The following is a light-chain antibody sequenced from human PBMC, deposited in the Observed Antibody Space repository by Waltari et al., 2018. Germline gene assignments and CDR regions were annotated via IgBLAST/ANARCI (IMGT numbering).Light chain of an antibody. V-gene: IGKV4-1*01. CDR2: WAS. Sequence: IVMTQSPDSLALSLGERATITCKSSQSVLYTSNNKNYLTWYQQKPGQPPKLLIYWASTRESGVPDRFSGSGSGTDFTLTISSLWAEDVAVYYCQQYYSMPLTFGGGTKVEIK. CDR3: QQYYSMPLT. CDR1: QSVLYTSNNKNY. J-gene: IGKJ4*01.